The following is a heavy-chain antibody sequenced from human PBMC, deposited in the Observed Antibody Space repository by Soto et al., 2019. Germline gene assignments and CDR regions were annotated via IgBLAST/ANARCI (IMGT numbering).Heavy chain of an antibody. CDR1: GFTFSSYA. V-gene: IGHV3-30-3*01. CDR3: ARDGYSSVVLAYCGGDCYTYYFDY. D-gene: IGHD2-21*02. J-gene: IGHJ4*02. Sequence: GGSLRLSCAASGFTFSSYAMHWVRQAPGKGLEWVAVISYDGSNKYYADSVKGRFTISRDNSKNTLYLQMNSLRAEDTAVYYCARDGYSSVVLAYCGGDCYTYYFDYWGQGTLVTVSS. CDR2: ISYDGSNK.